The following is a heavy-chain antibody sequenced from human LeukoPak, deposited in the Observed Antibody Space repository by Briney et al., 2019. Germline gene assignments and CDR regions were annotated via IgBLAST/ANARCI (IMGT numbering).Heavy chain of an antibody. CDR3: ARDLVSLTGYLDY. J-gene: IGHJ4*02. CDR1: GYTFTGYY. Sequence: ASVKVSCKASGYTFTGYYMHWVRQAPGQGLEWMGRIIPIFGTANYAQKFQGRVTITTDESTSTAYMELSSLRSEDTAVYYCARDLVSLTGYLDYWGQGTLVTVSS. D-gene: IGHD3-9*01. V-gene: IGHV1-69*05. CDR2: IIPIFGTA.